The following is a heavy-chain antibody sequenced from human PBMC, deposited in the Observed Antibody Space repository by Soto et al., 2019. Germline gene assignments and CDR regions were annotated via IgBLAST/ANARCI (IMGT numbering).Heavy chain of an antibody. V-gene: IGHV3-74*01. D-gene: IGHD2-15*01. CDR3: ARDVRYCSGGSCYFISYYGMDV. CDR1: GFTFSSYW. J-gene: IGHJ6*02. Sequence: AGGSLRLSCAASGFTFSSYWMHWVRQAPGKGLVWVSRINSDGSSTSYADSVKGRFTISRDNAKNTLYLQMNSLRAEDTAVYYCARDVRYCSGGSCYFISYYGMDVWGQGTTVTVSS. CDR2: INSDGSST.